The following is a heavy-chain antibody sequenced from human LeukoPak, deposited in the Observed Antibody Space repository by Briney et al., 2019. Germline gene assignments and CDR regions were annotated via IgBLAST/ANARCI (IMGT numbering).Heavy chain of an antibody. J-gene: IGHJ4*02. CDR3: AKQRYSGSYYDY. CDR2: ISSSGGST. D-gene: IGHD1-26*01. Sequence: GASLRLSCAASGFTFSSYAMSWVRQAPGKGLEWVSAISSSGGSTYYADSVKGRFTISRDNAKNALYLQMNSLRAEGTAVYYCAKQRYSGSYYDYWGQGTLVTVSS. CDR1: GFTFSSYA. V-gene: IGHV3-23*01.